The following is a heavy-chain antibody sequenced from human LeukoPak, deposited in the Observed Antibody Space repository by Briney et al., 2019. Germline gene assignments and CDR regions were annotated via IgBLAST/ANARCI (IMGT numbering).Heavy chain of an antibody. V-gene: IGHV3-11*04. CDR3: GAGRQFIGAFDI. Sequence: PGGFLRLSCAASGFIFSDYYMSWIRQAPGKGLEWLSYISSSGSTKYYADSVKGRFTISRDNAKNSLYLHMNSLRAEDTAIYYCGAGRQFIGAFDIWGQGTLVTVSS. J-gene: IGHJ3*02. D-gene: IGHD3-10*01. CDR2: ISSSGSTK. CDR1: GFIFSDYY.